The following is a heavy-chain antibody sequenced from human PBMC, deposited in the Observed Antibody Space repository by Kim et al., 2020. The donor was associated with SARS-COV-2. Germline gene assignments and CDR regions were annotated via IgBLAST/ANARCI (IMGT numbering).Heavy chain of an antibody. J-gene: IGHJ4*02. D-gene: IGHD3-10*01. CDR3: ARESTPYYYGSGSYFL. V-gene: IGHV4-39*07. Sequence: SLKSRVTISVDTSKNQFSLKLSSVTAADTAVYYCARESTPYYYGSGSYFLWGQGTLVTVSS.